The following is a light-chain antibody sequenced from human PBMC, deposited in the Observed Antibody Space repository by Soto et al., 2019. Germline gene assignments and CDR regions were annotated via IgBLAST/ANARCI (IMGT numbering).Light chain of an antibody. V-gene: IGKV3-20*01. CDR1: QSVGRDY. CDR3: HQYAYAPWT. Sequence: EIVLTQSPATLSLSPGEMATLSFSASQSVGRDYLAWYQQKPGQAPRLVIYNASNRASGIPDRFSGSGSGTDFTLTISRLEPEDFAVYYCHQYAYAPWTFGQGTKVDIK. CDR2: NAS. J-gene: IGKJ1*01.